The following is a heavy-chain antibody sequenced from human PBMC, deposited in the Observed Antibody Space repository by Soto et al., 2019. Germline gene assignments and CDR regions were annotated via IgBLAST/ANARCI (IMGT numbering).Heavy chain of an antibody. Sequence: GGSLRLSCAASGFTFSTYAISWVRQAPGRGLQWVSAISGSGDYTYYADSVKGRFTISRDNSKNTVYLQTNSLRADDTAVYYCARGRYSTSWYDYWGQGTLVTVSS. CDR3: ARGRYSTSWYDY. V-gene: IGHV3-23*01. CDR1: GFTFSTYA. D-gene: IGHD6-13*01. J-gene: IGHJ4*02. CDR2: ISGSGDYT.